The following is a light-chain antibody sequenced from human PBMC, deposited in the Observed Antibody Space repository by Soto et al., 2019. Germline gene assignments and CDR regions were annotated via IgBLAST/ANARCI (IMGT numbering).Light chain of an antibody. CDR3: QTWDTGIRV. CDR1: SGHSNYA. J-gene: IGLJ2*01. V-gene: IGLV4-69*01. Sequence: QLVLTQSPSASASLGASVKLTCTLNSGHSNYAIAWHQQQPEKGPRYLMEVNTDGTHIKGDGIPDRFSGSSSGAERYLTISSLQSEDEADYYCQTWDTGIRVFGGGTKLTVL. CDR2: VNTDGTH.